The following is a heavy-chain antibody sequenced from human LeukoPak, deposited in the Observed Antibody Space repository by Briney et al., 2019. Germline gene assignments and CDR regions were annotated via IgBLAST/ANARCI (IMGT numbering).Heavy chain of an antibody. Sequence: GSLRLSCAASGFTVSSNYMNWVRQAPGKGLEWIGEINHSGSTNYNPSLKSRVTISVDTSKNQFSLKLSSVTAADTAVYYCAAWRNDYGDYFFDYWGQGTLVTVSS. CDR3: AAWRNDYGDYFFDY. CDR1: GFTVSSNY. V-gene: IGHV4-34*08. J-gene: IGHJ4*02. CDR2: INHSGST. D-gene: IGHD4-17*01.